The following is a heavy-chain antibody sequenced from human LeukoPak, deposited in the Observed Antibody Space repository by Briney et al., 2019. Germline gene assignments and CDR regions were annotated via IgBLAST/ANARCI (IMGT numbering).Heavy chain of an antibody. J-gene: IGHJ4*02. D-gene: IGHD4-23*01. CDR2: TYKSGTT. Sequence: PSETLSLTCTVSLGSINNYYWSWIRQPAGKGLEWIGRTYKSGTTYYSPSLQSRVTMSIDTSKNQFPLRLSAVTAADTAIYYCARVFGGNSLDHWGQGILAAVSS. CDR1: LGSINNYY. CDR3: ARVFGGNSLDH. V-gene: IGHV4-4*07.